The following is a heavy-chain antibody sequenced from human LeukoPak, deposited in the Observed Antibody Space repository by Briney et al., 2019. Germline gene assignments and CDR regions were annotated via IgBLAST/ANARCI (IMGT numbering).Heavy chain of an antibody. J-gene: IGHJ4*02. D-gene: IGHD3-22*01. V-gene: IGHV3-23*01. CDR2: ISGSGGTA. Sequence: GGSLRLSCAASGFTVSSNYMSWVRQAPGKGLEWVSAISGSGGTAYYADSVKGRFTISRDNSKNTLYLQMNSLRAEDTAVYYCAKKGYYDGSGYYMYYFDHWGQGTLVTVSS. CDR3: AKKGYYDGSGYYMYYFDH. CDR1: GFTVSSNY.